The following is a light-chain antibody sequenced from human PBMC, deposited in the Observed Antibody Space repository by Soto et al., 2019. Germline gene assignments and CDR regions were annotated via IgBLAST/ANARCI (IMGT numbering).Light chain of an antibody. CDR2: VAS. CDR3: QQSSSPPWT. CDR1: QSISSY. Sequence: DIQMTQSPSSLSASVGDRVTITCRASQSISSYLNWYQQKPGKATKLLIYVASSLQSGVPSRFSGSGSGTDFALTVSSLQPEDFATYYCQQSSSPPWTFGQGTKVEIK. V-gene: IGKV1-39*01. J-gene: IGKJ1*01.